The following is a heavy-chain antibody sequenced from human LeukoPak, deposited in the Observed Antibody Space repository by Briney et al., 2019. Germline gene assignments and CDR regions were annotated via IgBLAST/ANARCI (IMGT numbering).Heavy chain of an antibody. D-gene: IGHD3-16*01. CDR3: ARVWGDQSSFDY. J-gene: IGHJ4*02. Sequence: PSETLSLTCAVSGFSISSGYYWGWIRQPPGKGLEWIGSIYHSGSTYYNPSLKSRVTISVDTSKNQFSLKLNSVTAADTAVYYWARVWGDQSSFDYWGQETLVTVSS. CDR1: GFSISSGYY. CDR2: IYHSGST. V-gene: IGHV4-38-2*01.